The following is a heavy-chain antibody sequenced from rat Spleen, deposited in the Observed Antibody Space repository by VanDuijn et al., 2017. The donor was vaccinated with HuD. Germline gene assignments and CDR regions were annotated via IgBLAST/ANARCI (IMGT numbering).Heavy chain of an antibody. CDR2: ISIGGGNT. V-gene: IGHV5-25*01. CDR3: ARPDYSRFDY. Sequence: EVQLVESGGGLVQPGRSMKLSCTASGFTFSNYYMAWFRQAPTKGLEWVASISIGGGNTYHRDSVKGRFTISRDNAKITLYLQMDSLRSEDTATYYNARPDYSRFDYWGQGVMVTVSS. J-gene: IGHJ2*01. CDR1: GFTFSNYY. D-gene: IGHD1-2*01.